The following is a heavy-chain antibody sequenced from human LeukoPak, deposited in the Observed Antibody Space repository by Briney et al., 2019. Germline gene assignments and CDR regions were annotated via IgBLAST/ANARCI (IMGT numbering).Heavy chain of an antibody. CDR1: GNFISRGYY. CDR3: ARNTSAWSPLGETQSAPHCFDS. V-gene: IGHV4-38-2*01. D-gene: IGHD6-19*01. J-gene: IGHJ4*02. CDR2: IYNTGST. Sequence: SETLSLTCGVSGNFISRGYYWAWIRQPPGKGLEWIGSIYNTGSTYHNPSLKSRVTMSIDTSKNQFSLKLSSVTAADTAVYYCARNTSAWSPLGETQSAPHCFDSWGQGTLVTVSS.